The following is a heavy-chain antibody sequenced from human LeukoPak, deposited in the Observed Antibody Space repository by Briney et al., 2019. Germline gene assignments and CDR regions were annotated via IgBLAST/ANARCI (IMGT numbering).Heavy chain of an antibody. CDR2: INPNTGGT. V-gene: IGHV1-2*02. CDR3: AREGGSSLTIMVTNWFDP. CDR1: GYTFTGYY. J-gene: IGHJ5*02. Sequence: ASVKVSCKASGYTFTGYYMHWVRQAPGQGIEWMGWINPNTGGTNYAQKFQGRVSMTRDTSINTAYMELGRLTSDDTAVYYCAREGGSSLTIMVTNWFDPWGQGTLVTVSS. D-gene: IGHD2-8*01.